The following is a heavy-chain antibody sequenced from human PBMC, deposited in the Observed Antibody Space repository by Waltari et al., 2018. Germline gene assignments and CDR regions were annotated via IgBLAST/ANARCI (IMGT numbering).Heavy chain of an antibody. CDR2: INPNRGAT. CDR3: ARSTGIVVVRDAFDV. Sequence: QVQLVQSGAEVKNPGASGKVSCKASEYTFTAYDMRWVRQAPGQGLEWMGWINPNRGATSYAQKFQGWVTMTRDTSISTAYMELSRLRSDDTAVYYCARSTGIVVVRDAFDVWGQGTVVTVSS. CDR1: EYTFTAYD. J-gene: IGHJ3*01. D-gene: IGHD3-22*01. V-gene: IGHV1-2*04.